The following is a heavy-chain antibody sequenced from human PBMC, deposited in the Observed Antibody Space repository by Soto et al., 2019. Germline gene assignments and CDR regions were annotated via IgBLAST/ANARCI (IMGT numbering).Heavy chain of an antibody. CDR3: ATRPLVPGAP. CDR1: GFTFSSND. D-gene: IGHD2-2*01. J-gene: IGHJ3*01. CDR2: IYSGGST. V-gene: IGHV3-53*01. Sequence: EVQLVESGGGLIQPGGSLRLSFAASGFTFSSNDMNWVRQAPGKGLEWVSLIYSGGSTYYADSVKGRFTISRDNSKNTLYLQMSSRRAEDTAVYYCATRPLVPGAPWGQGTMVTVSS.